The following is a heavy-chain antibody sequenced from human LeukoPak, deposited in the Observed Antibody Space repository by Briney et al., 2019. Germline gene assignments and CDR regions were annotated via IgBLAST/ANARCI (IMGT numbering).Heavy chain of an antibody. CDR3: ASFVSSGSYD. V-gene: IGHV4-59*12. D-gene: IGHD1-26*01. CDR2: IYYSGST. CDR1: GGSISNYY. Sequence: PSETLSLTCTVSGGSISNYYWSWIRQPPGKGLEWIGYIYYSGSTNYNPSLKSRVTISLDTSKNQFSLKLSSVTAADTAVYYCASFVSSGSYDWGQGTLVTVSS. J-gene: IGHJ4*02.